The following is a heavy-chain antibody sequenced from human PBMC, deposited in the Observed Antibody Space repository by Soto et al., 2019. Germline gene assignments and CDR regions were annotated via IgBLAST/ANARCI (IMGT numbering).Heavy chain of an antibody. CDR3: AKSSFIEISVPDY. J-gene: IGHJ4*02. V-gene: IGHV3-23*01. D-gene: IGHD3-16*02. Sequence: GGSLRLSCTASGFTFSIYAMTWVRQAPGKGLEWVSAITGTGGNTSYADSVKGRFTISRDNSKNTLYLQMNSLKAEDTSFYYCAKSSFIEISVPDYWGQGSLVTVSS. CDR1: GFTFSIYA. CDR2: ITGTGGNT.